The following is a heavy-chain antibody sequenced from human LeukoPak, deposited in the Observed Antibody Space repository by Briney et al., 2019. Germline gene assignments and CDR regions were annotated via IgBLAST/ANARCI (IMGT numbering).Heavy chain of an antibody. Sequence: ASVKVSCKASGYTFTDYYMHWVRQAPGQGLEWMGWINPNSGGTNYAQKFQGRVTMTRDTSISTAYMELSRLRSDDTAVYYCARGLIAVADPIDYWGQGTLVTVSS. D-gene: IGHD6-19*01. CDR1: GYTFTDYY. CDR3: ARGLIAVADPIDY. V-gene: IGHV1-2*02. CDR2: INPNSGGT. J-gene: IGHJ4*02.